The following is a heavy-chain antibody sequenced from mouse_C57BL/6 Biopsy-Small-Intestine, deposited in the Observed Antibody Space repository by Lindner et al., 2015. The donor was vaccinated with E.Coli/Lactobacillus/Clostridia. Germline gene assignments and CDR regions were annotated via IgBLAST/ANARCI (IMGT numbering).Heavy chain of an antibody. J-gene: IGHJ1*03. Sequence: VQLQESGPELVKPGASVKIPCKATGYTFTDYNMDWVKQSHVKSLEWIGDVNPNSGGTIYNQKFKGKATLTVDKSSSTAYMELNSLTSEDSAVYYCARAGGTSYDWYFDVWGTGTTVAVSS. CDR1: GYTFTDYN. CDR2: VNPNSGGT. CDR3: ARAGGTSYDWYFDV. D-gene: IGHD1-1*01. V-gene: IGHV1-18*01.